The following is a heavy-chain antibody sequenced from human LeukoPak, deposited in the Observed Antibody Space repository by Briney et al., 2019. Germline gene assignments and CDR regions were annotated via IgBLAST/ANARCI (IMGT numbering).Heavy chain of an antibody. D-gene: IGHD3-22*01. V-gene: IGHV1-69*06. CDR1: GGTFSSYA. Sequence: SVKVSCKASGGTFSSYAISWVRQAPGQGLEWMGGIIPIFGTANYAQKFQGRVTITADKSTSTAYMELSSLRSEDTAVYYCARSPISSGYHNWFDPWGQGTLVTVSS. J-gene: IGHJ5*02. CDR3: ARSPISSGYHNWFDP. CDR2: IIPIFGTA.